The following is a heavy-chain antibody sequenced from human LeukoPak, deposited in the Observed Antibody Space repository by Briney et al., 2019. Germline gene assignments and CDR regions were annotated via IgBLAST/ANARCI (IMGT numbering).Heavy chain of an antibody. J-gene: IGHJ6*01. CDR3: AKDLDYSSGWYSDYYGMDV. Sequence: GGSLRLSCAASGFTFSSYGMHWVRQAPGNGLEWVAVISYDGSNKYYADSVKGRFTISRDNSKNTLYLQMNSLRAEDTAVYYCAKDLDYSSGWYSDYYGMDVWGQGSTVTVSS. V-gene: IGHV3-30*18. CDR2: ISYDGSNK. CDR1: GFTFSSYG. D-gene: IGHD6-19*01.